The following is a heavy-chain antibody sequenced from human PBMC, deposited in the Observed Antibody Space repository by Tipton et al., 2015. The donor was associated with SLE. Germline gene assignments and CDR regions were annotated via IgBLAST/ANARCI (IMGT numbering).Heavy chain of an antibody. V-gene: IGHV4-61*05. CDR1: NVAISSSTYY. Sequence: LSLTCTVSNVAISSSTYYWSWIRQPPGKGLEWSAYIHSSGSTNYNPSFKSRVTISVDTSKNQFSLKLTSVTAADTAVYYRARAPGLERDYYYYYYIDVWGKGTTVTVSS. CDR2: IHSSGST. J-gene: IGHJ6*03. CDR3: ARAPGLERDYYYYYYIDV. D-gene: IGHD3/OR15-3a*01.